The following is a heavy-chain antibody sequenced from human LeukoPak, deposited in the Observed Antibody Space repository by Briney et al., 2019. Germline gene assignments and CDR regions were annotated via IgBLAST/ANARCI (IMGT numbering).Heavy chain of an antibody. Sequence: ASVKVSCKASGYTFTSYGISWVRQAPGQGLEWMGWISAYNGNTNYAQKLQGRVTMTTDTSTSTAYMELRSLRSDDTAVYYCARVLYRSGGSCYLYYFDYWGQGTLVTVSS. D-gene: IGHD2-15*01. CDR3: ARVLYRSGGSCYLYYFDY. CDR2: ISAYNGNT. CDR1: GYTFTSYG. V-gene: IGHV1-18*01. J-gene: IGHJ4*02.